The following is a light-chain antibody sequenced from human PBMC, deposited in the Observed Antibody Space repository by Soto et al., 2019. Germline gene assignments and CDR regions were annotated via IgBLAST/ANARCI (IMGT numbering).Light chain of an antibody. V-gene: IGKV1-5*03. CDR2: NAT. CDR1: QSISNH. Sequence: DIQITQAPSSLSPSVEDRVIITCRASQSISNHLNWYQQKPGKAPNLLIYNATRLESGVPSRFSGSASGTAFTLTISSLQPDDFATYYCQQYKTYSITFGQGTRLEIK. J-gene: IGKJ5*01. CDR3: QQYKTYSIT.